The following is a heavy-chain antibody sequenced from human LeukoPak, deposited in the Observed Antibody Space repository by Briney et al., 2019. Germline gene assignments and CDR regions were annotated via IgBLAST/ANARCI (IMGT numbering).Heavy chain of an antibody. Sequence: SETLSLTCAVYGGSFSGYYWSWIRQPPGKGLEWIGEINHSGSTNYNPSLKSRVTISVDTSKNQFSLKLSSVTAADTAVCYCASSYDSSGYYLEYWGQGTLVTVSS. V-gene: IGHV4-34*01. CDR2: INHSGST. D-gene: IGHD3-22*01. CDR3: ASSYDSSGYYLEY. CDR1: GGSFSGYY. J-gene: IGHJ4*02.